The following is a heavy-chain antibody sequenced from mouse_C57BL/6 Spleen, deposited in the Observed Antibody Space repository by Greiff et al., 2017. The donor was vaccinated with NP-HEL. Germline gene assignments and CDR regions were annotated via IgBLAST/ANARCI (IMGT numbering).Heavy chain of an antibody. CDR2: ISYDGSN. CDR1: GYSITSGYY. D-gene: IGHD1-1*01. J-gene: IGHJ3*01. CDR3: ANYYGSSYEDAWFAY. Sequence: EVQRVESGPGLVKPSQSLSLTCSVTGYSITSGYYWNWIRQFPGNKLEWMGYISYDGSNNYNPSLKNRISITRDTSKNQFFLKLNSVTTEDTATYYCANYYGSSYEDAWFAYWGQGTLVTVSA. V-gene: IGHV3-6*01.